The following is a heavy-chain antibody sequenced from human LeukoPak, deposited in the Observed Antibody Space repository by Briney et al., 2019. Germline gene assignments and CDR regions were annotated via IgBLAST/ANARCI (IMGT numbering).Heavy chain of an antibody. CDR2: ISSSGSTI. J-gene: IGHJ4*02. V-gene: IGHV3-11*04. D-gene: IGHD2-2*02. Sequence: GGSLRLSSAASGFTFSDYYMSWIRQAPGKGLEWVSYISSSGSTIYYADSVKGRFTISRDSAKNSLYLQMNSLRAEDTAVYYCAREFEYCSSTSCYTLDYWGQGTLVTVSS. CDR1: GFTFSDYY. CDR3: AREFEYCSSTSCYTLDY.